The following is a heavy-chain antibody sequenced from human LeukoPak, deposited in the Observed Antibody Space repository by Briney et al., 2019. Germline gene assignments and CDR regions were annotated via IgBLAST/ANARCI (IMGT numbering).Heavy chain of an antibody. J-gene: IGHJ3*02. V-gene: IGHV1-18*01. Sequence: VASVKVSCKASGYTFTRYGISWVRQAPGQGLEWMGWISAYNGNTNYAQKLQGRVTMTTDTSTSTAYMELRSLRSDDTAVYYCARMGVYYYDSSGPEGYAFDIWGQGTMVTVSS. CDR3: ARMGVYYYDSSGPEGYAFDI. D-gene: IGHD3-22*01. CDR1: GYTFTRYG. CDR2: ISAYNGNT.